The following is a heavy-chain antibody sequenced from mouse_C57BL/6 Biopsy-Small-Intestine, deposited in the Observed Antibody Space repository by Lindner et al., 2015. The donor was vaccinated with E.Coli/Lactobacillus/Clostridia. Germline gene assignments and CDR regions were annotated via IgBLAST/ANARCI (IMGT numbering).Heavy chain of an antibody. Sequence: SVKVSCKVSGYSFTSYAMHWVRQAPGQRLEWMGWVNGGNDVIKYSQRFQGRVTLSKDTSARTAYMELSSLQSEDTAVYYCARGGWILMSGSPYYYAMDVWGQGTTVTVSS. V-gene: IGHV1-14*01. CDR1: GYSFTSYA. CDR3: ARGGWILMSGSPYYYAMDV. D-gene: IGHD1-1*02. CDR2: VNGGNDVI. J-gene: IGHJ4*01.